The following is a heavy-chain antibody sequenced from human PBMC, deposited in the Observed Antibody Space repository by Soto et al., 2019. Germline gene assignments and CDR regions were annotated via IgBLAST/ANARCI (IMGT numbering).Heavy chain of an antibody. CDR2: IYHSGST. Sequence: QLQLQESGSGLVKPSQTLSLTCAVSGGSISSGGYSWSWIRQPPGKGLEWIGYIYHSGSTYYNPSLXRXAXIXXARSKNQFSLKLGSVTAADTAGYYCARGQVVAAQHWGQGTLVTVSS. D-gene: IGHD2-15*01. V-gene: IGHV4-30-2*01. CDR3: ARGQVVAAQH. J-gene: IGHJ4*02. CDR1: GGSISSGGYS.